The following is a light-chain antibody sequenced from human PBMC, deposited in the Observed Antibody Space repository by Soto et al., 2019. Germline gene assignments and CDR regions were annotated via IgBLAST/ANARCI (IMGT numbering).Light chain of an antibody. V-gene: IGKV3-20*01. CDR3: QQYGSSPLGGT. Sequence: EIVLTQSPGTLSLSPGERATLSCRASQSVSSSYLAWYQQKPGQAPRLLIYGASSRATGIPDRFSGSGSGTDFTLTISRLEPEDFAVYYCQQYGSSPLGGTFGPGTKVDIK. J-gene: IGKJ3*01. CDR1: QSVSSSY. CDR2: GAS.